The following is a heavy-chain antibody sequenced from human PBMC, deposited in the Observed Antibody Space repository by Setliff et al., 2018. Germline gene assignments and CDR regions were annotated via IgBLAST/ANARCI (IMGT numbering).Heavy chain of an antibody. V-gene: IGHV1-18*01. CDR1: GYTFSHSG. CDR2: ISAYTGNT. J-gene: IGHJ4*02. Sequence: ASVKVSCKASGYTFSHSGITWVRQAPGQGLEWMGWISAYTGNTNYAPKLQGRVTMTTDASTSTAYMELRGLRADDTAVYYCARINFYVSSGYYYAPDYWGPGTLVTVSS. D-gene: IGHD3-22*01. CDR3: ARINFYVSSGYYYAPDY.